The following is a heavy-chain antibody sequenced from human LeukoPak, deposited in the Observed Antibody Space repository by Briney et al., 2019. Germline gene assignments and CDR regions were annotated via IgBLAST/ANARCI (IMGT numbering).Heavy chain of an antibody. CDR2: INPNSGDT. CDR1: GYTFTGYY. CDR3: ARDRGAGYYYYGMDV. Sequence: ASVKVSCKASGYTFTGYYMHWVRQAPGQGLEWMGWINPNSGDTNYAQKFQGWVTMTRDTSISTAYMELSRLRSDDTAVYYCARDRGAGYYYYGMDVWGQGTTVTVSS. D-gene: IGHD3-10*01. V-gene: IGHV1-2*04. J-gene: IGHJ6*02.